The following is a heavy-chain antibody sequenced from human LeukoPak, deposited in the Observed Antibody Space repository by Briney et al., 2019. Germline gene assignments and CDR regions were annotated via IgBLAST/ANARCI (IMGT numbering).Heavy chain of an antibody. D-gene: IGHD6-13*01. CDR1: GGTFISYA. CDR3: ARAHRSSWYGWFDP. V-gene: IGHV1-69*05. Sequence: ASVKVSCKASGGTFISYAISWVRQAPGQGLEWRGGIIPIFGTANYAQKFQARVTITTDESTSTAYMELSSLRSEDTAVYYCARAHRSSWYGWFDPWGQGTLLTVSS. CDR2: IIPIFGTA. J-gene: IGHJ5*02.